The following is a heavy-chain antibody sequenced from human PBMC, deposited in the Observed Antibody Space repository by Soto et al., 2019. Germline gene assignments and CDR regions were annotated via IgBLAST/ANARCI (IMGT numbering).Heavy chain of an antibody. CDR1: GGTFSSYT. CDR3: ALNTARAYNGFDP. CDR2: IIPILGIA. V-gene: IGHV1-69*02. D-gene: IGHD5-18*01. Sequence: QVQLVQSGAEVKKPGSSVKVSCKASGGTFSSYTISWVRQAPGQGLEWMGRIIPILGIANYAQKFQGRVTIPAEKSTSTAYMELSSLRAEDTAVYYCALNTARAYNGFDPGGREPWSPSPQ. J-gene: IGHJ5*02.